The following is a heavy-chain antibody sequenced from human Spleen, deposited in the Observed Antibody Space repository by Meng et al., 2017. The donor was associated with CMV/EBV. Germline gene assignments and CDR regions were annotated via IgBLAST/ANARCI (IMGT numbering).Heavy chain of an antibody. J-gene: IGHJ4*02. D-gene: IGHD3-22*01. Sequence: CAVYGGSFSGYSWSWIRQPPGKGLEWIGEINHSGSTNYNPSLKSRVTISVDTSKKQISVKLSSVTAADTAVYYCARLMIESSSFDYWGQGTLVTVSS. CDR1: GGSFSGYS. V-gene: IGHV4-34*01. CDR2: INHSGST. CDR3: ARLMIESSSFDY.